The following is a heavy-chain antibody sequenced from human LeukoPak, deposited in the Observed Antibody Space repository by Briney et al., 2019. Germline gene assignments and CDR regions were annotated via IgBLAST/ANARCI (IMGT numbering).Heavy chain of an antibody. J-gene: IGHJ4*02. Sequence: GGSLALSCAASGFTFSSYGMHWLRQAPGKELNWVAVISLYESNKYYADSVKGRFTIPRDNPKNTLDLHMNRRRAEDTAVYYCAKDALPDYRDYSFDYWGPGTLVTVSS. CDR3: AKDALPDYRDYSFDY. CDR2: ISLYESNK. V-gene: IGHV3-30*18. D-gene: IGHD4-17*01. CDR1: GFTFSSYG.